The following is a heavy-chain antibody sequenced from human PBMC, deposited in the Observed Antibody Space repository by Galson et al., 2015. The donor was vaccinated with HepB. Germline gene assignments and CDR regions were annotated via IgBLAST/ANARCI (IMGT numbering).Heavy chain of an antibody. Sequence: SCKASGFTFSSYAMHWVRQAPGKGLEWVAVISYDGSNKYYADSVKGRFTISRDNSKNTLYLQMNSLRAEDTAVYYCARSPGDIIAAAANYYYYYYMDVWGKGTTVTVSS. CDR2: ISYDGSNK. D-gene: IGHD6-13*01. J-gene: IGHJ6*03. CDR3: ARSPGDIIAAAANYYYYYYMDV. CDR1: GFTFSSYA. V-gene: IGHV3-30-3*01.